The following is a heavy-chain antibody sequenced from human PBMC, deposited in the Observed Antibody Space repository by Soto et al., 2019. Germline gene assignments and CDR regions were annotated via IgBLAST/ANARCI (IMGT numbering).Heavy chain of an antibody. J-gene: IGHJ3*02. V-gene: IGHV4-31*03. D-gene: IGHD2-21*01. CDR2: IYDSGT. CDR1: GGSISSGGYY. Sequence: PSETLSLTCTVSGGSISSGGYYWSWIRQHPGKGLEWIGYIYDSGTNYNPSLKSRLTMSIDTSKNQFSLKLSSVTAADTAVYYCARVIGNDAFDIWGQGTMVTVSS. CDR3: ARVIGNDAFDI.